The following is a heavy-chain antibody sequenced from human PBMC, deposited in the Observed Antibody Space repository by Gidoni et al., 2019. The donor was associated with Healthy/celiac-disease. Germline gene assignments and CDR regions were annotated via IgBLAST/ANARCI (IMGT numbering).Heavy chain of an antibody. CDR3: ARVNPSGPKGVY. J-gene: IGHJ4*02. CDR1: GFPFSSYS. CDR2: ISSSSSYI. Sequence: EVQLVESGGGLVKPGGSLRLSCAASGFPFSSYSMNWVRQAPGKGLEWVSSISSSSSYIYYADSVKGRFTISRDNAKNSLYLQMNSLRAEDTAVYYCARVNPSGPKGVYWGQGTLVTVSS. D-gene: IGHD2-15*01. V-gene: IGHV3-21*01.